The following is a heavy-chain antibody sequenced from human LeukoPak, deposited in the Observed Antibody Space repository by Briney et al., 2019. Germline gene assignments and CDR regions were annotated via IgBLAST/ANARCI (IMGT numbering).Heavy chain of an antibody. D-gene: IGHD2-21*02. CDR2: IYYSGST. CDR3: ARELSYCGGDCYITNFDY. V-gene: IGHV4-39*07. Sequence: PSETLSLTCAVSGASISSGTYYWSWIRQPPGKGLEWIGSIYYSGSTYYNPSLKSRVTISVDTSKNQFSLKLSSVTAADTAVYYCARELSYCGGDCYITNFDYWGQGTLVTVSS. CDR1: GASISSGTYY. J-gene: IGHJ4*02.